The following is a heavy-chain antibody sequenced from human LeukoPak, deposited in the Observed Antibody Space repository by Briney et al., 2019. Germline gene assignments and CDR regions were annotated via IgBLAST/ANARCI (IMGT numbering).Heavy chain of an antibody. J-gene: IGHJ4*02. CDR2: INHSGST. CDR3: ARGKGITIFGVPRYFDY. CDR1: GGSFSGYY. D-gene: IGHD3-3*01. V-gene: IGHV4-34*01. Sequence: SETLSLTCAVYGGSFSGYYWSWIRQPPGKGLEWIGEINHSGSTNYNPPLQSRVTISVDTSKKQFSLTLSSVTAADTAVYYCARGKGITIFGVPRYFDYWGQGTLVTVSS.